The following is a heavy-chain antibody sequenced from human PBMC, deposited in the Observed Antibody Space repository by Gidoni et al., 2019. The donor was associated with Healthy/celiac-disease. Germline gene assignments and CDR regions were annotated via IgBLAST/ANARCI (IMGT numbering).Heavy chain of an antibody. Sequence: EVQLVESGGGLVQPGRSLRLSCAASGFTFADYAMHCVRQAPGKGLEWVSGISWNSGSIGYADSVKGRFTISRDNAKNSLYLQMNSLRAEDTALYYCAKDRRGGSFRWAFDYWGQGTLVTVSS. V-gene: IGHV3-9*01. D-gene: IGHD1-26*01. J-gene: IGHJ4*02. CDR1: GFTFADYA. CDR3: AKDRRGGSFRWAFDY. CDR2: ISWNSGSI.